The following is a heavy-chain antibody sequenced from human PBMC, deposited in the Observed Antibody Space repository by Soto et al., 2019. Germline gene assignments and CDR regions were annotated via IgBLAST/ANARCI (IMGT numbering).Heavy chain of an antibody. CDR3: ARDRGSYYDHVIGYQSDGFDI. Sequence: EVQLVESGGGLVQPGGSLRLSCAASGFTVSSSYMHWVRQAPGKGLEWVSIIYSGGNTYYADSVKGRFTISRDNSKNTLNLQLNSLRPAHTALYYCARDRGSYYDHVIGYQSDGFDIWGQGTMVTVSS. CDR2: IYSGGNT. V-gene: IGHV3-66*01. CDR1: GFTVSSSY. J-gene: IGHJ3*02. D-gene: IGHD3-3*01.